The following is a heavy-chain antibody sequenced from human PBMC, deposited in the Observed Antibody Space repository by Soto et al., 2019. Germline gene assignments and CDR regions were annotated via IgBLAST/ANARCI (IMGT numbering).Heavy chain of an antibody. V-gene: IGHV4-59*11. CDR3: ARGGWSVDS. CDR2: IYYNGNT. Sequence: SETLSLTCTVSGGSLSSLYWIWIRQPPGKGLEWVGYIYYNGNTDYNPSLKSRVTMSVDTSKNQFSLKLTSVTAADTAVYFCARGGWSVDSRGRGILVTVSS. D-gene: IGHD6-19*01. CDR1: GGSLSSLY. J-gene: IGHJ5*01.